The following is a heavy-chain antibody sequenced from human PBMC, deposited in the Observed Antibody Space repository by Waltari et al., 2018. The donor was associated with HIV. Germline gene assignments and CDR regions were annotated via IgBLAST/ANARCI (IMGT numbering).Heavy chain of an antibody. Sequence: EVQLLESGGGLVQPGGSLRLSCAASGFTFSSYAMSWVRQAPGKGLEWVSAISGSGGSTYYADSGKGRFTISRDNSKNTLDLQMNSLRAEDTAVYYCAKGITMVRGVNYYFDYWGQGTLVTVSS. D-gene: IGHD3-10*01. CDR2: ISGSGGST. J-gene: IGHJ4*02. CDR1: GFTFSSYA. V-gene: IGHV3-23*01. CDR3: AKGITMVRGVNYYFDY.